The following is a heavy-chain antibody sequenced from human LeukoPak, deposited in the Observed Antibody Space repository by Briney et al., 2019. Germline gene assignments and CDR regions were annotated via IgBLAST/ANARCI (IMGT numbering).Heavy chain of an antibody. V-gene: IGHV1-8*01. CDR2: MNPNSGDT. D-gene: IGHD3-16*01. CDR1: GYTFTSYD. Sequence: ASVKVSCKASGYTFTSYDINWVRQATGQGLEWMGGMNPNSGDTDYAQKFQGRVTMTRDTSISTAYMELSSLRSDDTAVYYCARLYPQGDYFDYWGQGTLVTVSS. CDR3: ARLYPQGDYFDY. J-gene: IGHJ4*02.